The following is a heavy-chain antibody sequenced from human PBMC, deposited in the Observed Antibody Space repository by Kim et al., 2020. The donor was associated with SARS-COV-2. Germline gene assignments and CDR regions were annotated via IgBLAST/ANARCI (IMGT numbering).Heavy chain of an antibody. Sequence: GGSLRLSCAASGFTFGDFAMHWVRQVPGKGLEWVSGLSWNGGVTGYADSVKGRFTISRHNAENSLYLQMNSLRAEDTAFYYCAKDLVSSSFRAFHVWGQGTMVTVSS. D-gene: IGHD6-6*01. V-gene: IGHV3-9*01. CDR2: LSWNGGVT. CDR3: AKDLVSSSFRAFHV. CDR1: GFTFGDFA. J-gene: IGHJ3*01.